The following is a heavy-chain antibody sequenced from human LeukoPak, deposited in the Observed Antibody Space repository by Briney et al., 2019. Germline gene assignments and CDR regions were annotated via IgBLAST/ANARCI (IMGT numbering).Heavy chain of an antibody. CDR1: GFTVSSNY. Sequence: PGGSLRLSCAASGFTVSSNYMSWVRQAPGKGLEWVSVIYSGGSTYYADSVKGRFTISRDNSKNTLYLQMNSLRAEDTALYYCARSPMVRGAGYYYYYMDVWGKGTTVTVSS. J-gene: IGHJ6*03. CDR3: ARSPMVRGAGYYYYYMDV. V-gene: IGHV3-53*01. CDR2: IYSGGST. D-gene: IGHD3-10*01.